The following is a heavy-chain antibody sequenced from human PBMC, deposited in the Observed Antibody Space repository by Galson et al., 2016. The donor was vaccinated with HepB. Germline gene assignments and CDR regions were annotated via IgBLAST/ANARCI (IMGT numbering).Heavy chain of an antibody. CDR1: GYNFITYG. V-gene: IGHV1-18*01. CDR2: ISSHNGKT. Sequence: QSGAEVKEPGTSVKVSCKASGYNFITYGISWVRQAPGQGFEWIGWISSHNGKTKSADNLQGRVAMTRDKSTSTAYMDLRSLTSDDTAIYYCARDVGGNYFDFWGQGSLVTVSS. CDR3: ARDVGGNYFDF. D-gene: IGHD1-26*01. J-gene: IGHJ4*02.